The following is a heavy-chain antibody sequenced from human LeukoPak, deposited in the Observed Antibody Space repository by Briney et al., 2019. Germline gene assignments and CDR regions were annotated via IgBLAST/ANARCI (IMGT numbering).Heavy chain of an antibody. CDR1: GYTFTSYG. D-gene: IGHD6-13*01. CDR3: ARVYSSSWYGWFDP. Sequence: ASVKVSCKASGYTFTSYGISWVRQAPGQGLEWMGWISAYNGNTNYAQKLQGRVTMTTDTSTSTAYMELRSLRSDDTAVYYCARVYSSSWYGWFDPWGQGTLVTASS. J-gene: IGHJ5*02. CDR2: ISAYNGNT. V-gene: IGHV1-18*01.